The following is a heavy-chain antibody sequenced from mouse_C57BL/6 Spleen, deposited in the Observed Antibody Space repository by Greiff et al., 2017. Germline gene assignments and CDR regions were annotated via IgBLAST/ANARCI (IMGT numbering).Heavy chain of an antibody. CDR1: GFTFSSYA. J-gene: IGHJ2*01. D-gene: IGHD2-5*01. V-gene: IGHV5-9-1*02. Sequence: EVKLVESGEGLVKPGGSLKLSCAASGFTFSSYAMSWVRQTPEKRLEWVAYISSGGDYIYYADTVKGRFTISRDNARNTLYLQMSSLKSEDTAMYYCTRVGTYYSNYYFDYWGQGTTLTVSS. CDR2: ISSGGDYI. CDR3: TRVGTYYSNYYFDY.